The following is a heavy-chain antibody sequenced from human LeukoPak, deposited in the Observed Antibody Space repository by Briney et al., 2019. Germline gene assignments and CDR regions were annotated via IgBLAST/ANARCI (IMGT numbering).Heavy chain of an antibody. CDR3: AQDGYGMDV. Sequence: GRSLRLSCAASGFTFNNYDMHWVSQAPGKGLEWVAVISYDGSNKYYADSVKGRFTISRDNSKNMVYLQVNSLRGEDTAVYYCAQDGYGMDVWGHGTTVTVSS. CDR2: ISYDGSNK. CDR1: GFTFNNYD. V-gene: IGHV3-30*18. J-gene: IGHJ6*02.